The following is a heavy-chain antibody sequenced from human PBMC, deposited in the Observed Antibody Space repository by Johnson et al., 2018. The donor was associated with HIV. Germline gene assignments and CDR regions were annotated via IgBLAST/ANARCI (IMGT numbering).Heavy chain of an antibody. V-gene: IGHV3-30*02. D-gene: IGHD3-3*01. CDR1: GFTFSSYG. CDR3: AKDSGATARSGAFDI. Sequence: QVQLVESGGGVVQPGGSLRLSCAASGFTFSSYGMHWVRQAPGKGLEWVTFIQYDGSNKYYADSVKGRFTISRDNSKNTLYLQMNSPRAEDTAIYYCAKDSGATARSGAFDIWGQGTMVTVSS. J-gene: IGHJ3*02. CDR2: IQYDGSNK.